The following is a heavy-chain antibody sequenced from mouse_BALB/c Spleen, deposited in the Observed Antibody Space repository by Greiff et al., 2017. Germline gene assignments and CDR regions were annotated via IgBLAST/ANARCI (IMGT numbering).Heavy chain of an antibody. V-gene: IGHV7-3*02. Sequence: EVQRVESGGGLVQPGGSLRLSCATSGFTFTDYYMSWVRQPPGKALEWLGFIRNKANGYTTEYSASVKGRFTISRDNSQSILYLQMNTLRAEDSATYYCARDPIYDGYSGAMDYWGQGTSVTVSS. J-gene: IGHJ4*01. CDR3: ARDPIYDGYSGAMDY. D-gene: IGHD2-3*01. CDR2: IRNKANGYTT. CDR1: GFTFTDYY.